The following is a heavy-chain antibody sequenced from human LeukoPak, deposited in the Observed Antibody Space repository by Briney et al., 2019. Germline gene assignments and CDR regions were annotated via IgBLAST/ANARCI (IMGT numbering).Heavy chain of an antibody. V-gene: IGHV1-18*01. CDR1: GYTFTSYG. D-gene: IGHD4-17*01. CDR2: ISAYNGNT. J-gene: IGHJ4*02. CDR3: ARARHDYGEFDY. Sequence: ASVKVSCEASGYTFTSYGISWVRQAPGQGLEWMGWISAYNGNTNYAQKLQGRVTMTTDTSTSTAYMELRSLRSDDTAVYYCARARHDYGEFDYWGQGTLVTVSS.